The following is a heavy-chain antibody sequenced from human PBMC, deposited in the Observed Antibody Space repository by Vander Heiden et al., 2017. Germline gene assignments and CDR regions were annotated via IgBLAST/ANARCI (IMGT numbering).Heavy chain of an antibody. CDR1: GFPFTSYA. J-gene: IGHJ4*02. CDR2: ISYDGSNK. D-gene: IGHD6-19*01. V-gene: IGHV3-30-3*01. CDR3: ARDLNEQWLVSCYFDY. Sequence: HLVDSGGGVAHHGRSLRLHYPAVGFPFTSYALLFGRQAPGKGLEWVAVISYDGSNKYYADSVQGRFTISRDNSKNTLYLQMNSLRAEDTAVYYCARDLNEQWLVSCYFDYWGQGTLVTVSS.